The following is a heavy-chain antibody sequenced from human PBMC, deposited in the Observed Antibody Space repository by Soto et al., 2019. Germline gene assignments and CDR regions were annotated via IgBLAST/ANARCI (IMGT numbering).Heavy chain of an antibody. CDR1: GFIFGDYD. Sequence: GGSLRLSCTASGFIFGDYDMSWVREAPVNGLEWVGFIRSKAYGGTTEYAASVKGRFTISRDDSKNIAYLQMNSLKTEDTAIYFCTRDDYDFDTGGYYSWFDPWGLRTLVTVSS. CDR2: IRSKAYGGTT. D-gene: IGHD3-22*01. CDR3: TRDDYDFDTGGYYSWFDP. V-gene: IGHV3-49*04. J-gene: IGHJ5*02.